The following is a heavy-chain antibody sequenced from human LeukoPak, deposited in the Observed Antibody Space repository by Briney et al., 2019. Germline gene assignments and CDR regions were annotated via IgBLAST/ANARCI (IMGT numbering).Heavy chain of an antibody. CDR2: IIPIFGTA. J-gene: IGHJ4*02. V-gene: IGHV1-69*05. CDR3: ARDFRAYYDSSGYYYVSDY. Sequence: SVKVSCKASGGTFSSYAISWVRQAPGQGLEWMGGIIPIFGTANYAQKFQGRVTITTDESTSTAYMELSSLRSEDTAVYYCARDFRAYYDSSGYYYVSDYWGQGTLVTVSS. D-gene: IGHD3-22*01. CDR1: GGTFSSYA.